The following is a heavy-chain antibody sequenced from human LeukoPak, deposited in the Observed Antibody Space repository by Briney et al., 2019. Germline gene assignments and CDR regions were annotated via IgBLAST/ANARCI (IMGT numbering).Heavy chain of an antibody. V-gene: IGHV3-74*01. J-gene: IGHJ4*02. CDR1: GFTFSSYW. Sequence: GGSLRLSCAASGFTFSSYWVHWVRHAPGKGLVWVSRINSDGSSTSYADSVKGRFTISRDNAKNTLYLQMNSLRAEDTAVYYCARAASGPEFDYWGQGTLVTVSS. CDR2: INSDGSST. D-gene: IGHD6-19*01. CDR3: ARAASGPEFDY.